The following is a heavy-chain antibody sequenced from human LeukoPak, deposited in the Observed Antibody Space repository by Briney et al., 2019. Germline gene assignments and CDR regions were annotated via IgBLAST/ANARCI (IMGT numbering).Heavy chain of an antibody. CDR2: INNSGST. J-gene: IGHJ5*02. V-gene: IGHV4-4*07. CDR1: GGSISTFY. D-gene: IGHD6-25*01. Sequence: SETLSLTCTVSGGSISTFYWTWIRQPAGKGLEWIGRINNSGSTNYNPSLRSRVSMSVDRSKDQFSVTLSSVTAADTAVYFCAREGGDPRWLDPWGQGTLVTVSS. CDR3: AREGGDPRWLDP.